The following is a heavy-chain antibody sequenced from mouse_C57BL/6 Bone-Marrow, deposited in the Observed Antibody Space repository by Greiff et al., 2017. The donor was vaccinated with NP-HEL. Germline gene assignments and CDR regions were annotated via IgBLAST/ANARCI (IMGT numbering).Heavy chain of an antibody. D-gene: IGHD2-2*01. Sequence: VQLQQSGAELVRPGASVKLSCTASGFNIKDDYMHWVKQRPEQGLEWIGWIDPENGDTEYASKFQGKATITADTSSNTAYLQLSSLTSEDTAVYYCTTGSPGYYVDYWGQGTTLTVSS. CDR3: TTGSPGYYVDY. V-gene: IGHV14-4*01. CDR1: GFNIKDDY. J-gene: IGHJ2*01. CDR2: IDPENGDT.